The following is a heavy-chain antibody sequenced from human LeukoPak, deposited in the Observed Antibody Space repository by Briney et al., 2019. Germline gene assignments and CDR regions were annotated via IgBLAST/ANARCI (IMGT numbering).Heavy chain of an antibody. J-gene: IGHJ6*03. CDR3: ARGTTLSTLPYYYYFMDV. V-gene: IGHV1-2*02. CDR2: INPNSGGT. Sequence: GASVKVSCKASGYTSSGYYMHWVRQAPGQGLEWMGWINPNSGGTKYAQKFQGRVTMTRDTSISTAYMELSRLIYDDTAVYYCARGTTLSTLPYYYYFMDVWGKGTTVTVSS. CDR1: GYTSSGYY. D-gene: IGHD4-17*01.